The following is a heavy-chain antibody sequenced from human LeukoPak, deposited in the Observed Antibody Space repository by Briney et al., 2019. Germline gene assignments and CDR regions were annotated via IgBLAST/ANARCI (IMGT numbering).Heavy chain of an antibody. CDR3: AKTPIAAVDY. J-gene: IGHJ4*02. CDR2: INWNGGST. CDR1: GFTFDDYG. D-gene: IGHD6-13*01. Sequence: GGSLRLSCAASGFTFDDYGMSWVRQAPGKGLEWVSGINWNGGSTGYADSVKGRFTISRDNAKNSLYLQMNSLRAEDTAVYYCAKTPIAAVDYWGQGTLVTVSS. V-gene: IGHV3-20*04.